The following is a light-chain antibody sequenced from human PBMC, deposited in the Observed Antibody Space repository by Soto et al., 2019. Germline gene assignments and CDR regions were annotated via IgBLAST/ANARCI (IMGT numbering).Light chain of an antibody. CDR2: GNI. J-gene: IGLJ1*01. CDR3: QSYDSSLSGYV. V-gene: IGLV1-40*01. CDR1: SSNIGAGYD. Sequence: QAVLTQPPSVSGAPGQRVTISCTGSSSNIGAGYDVHWYQQRPGTAPKLLIFGNINRPSGVPDRFSGSKSGTSASLAITGLQAEDEADYHCQSYDSSLSGYVFGTGTKLTVL.